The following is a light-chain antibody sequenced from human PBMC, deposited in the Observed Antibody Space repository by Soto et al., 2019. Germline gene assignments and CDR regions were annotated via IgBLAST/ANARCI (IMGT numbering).Light chain of an antibody. V-gene: IGLV2-14*01. CDR1: SSDVGGYNY. CDR3: SSYTSSSTLGYV. Sequence: QSVLTQPASVSGSPGQSITISCTGTSSDVGGYNYVSWYQQHPGKAPKLMIYEVSNRPSGVSNCFSGSKSGNTASLTISGLQAEDEADYYCSSYTSSSTLGYVFGTGTKVTVL. CDR2: EVS. J-gene: IGLJ1*01.